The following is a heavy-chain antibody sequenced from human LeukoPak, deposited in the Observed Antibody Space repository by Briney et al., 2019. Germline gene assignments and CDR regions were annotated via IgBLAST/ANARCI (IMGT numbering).Heavy chain of an antibody. V-gene: IGHV1-69*04. CDR3: ARDAAMRYYDYVWGSRNWFDP. Sequence: SVKVSCKASGGTFSSYAISWVRQAPGQGLEWMGRIIPILGIANYAQKFQGRVTITADKSTSTAYMELSSLRSEDTAVYYCARDAAMRYYDYVWGSRNWFDPWGQGTLVTVSS. CDR2: IIPILGIA. CDR1: GGTFSSYA. D-gene: IGHD3-16*01. J-gene: IGHJ5*02.